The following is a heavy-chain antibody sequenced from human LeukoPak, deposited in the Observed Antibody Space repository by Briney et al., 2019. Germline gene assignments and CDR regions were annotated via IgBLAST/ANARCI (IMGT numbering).Heavy chain of an antibody. D-gene: IGHD3-10*01. CDR2: FDPEDGET. Sequence: ASVKVSCKASGYTFNSYGISWVRQAPGKGLEWMGGFDPEDGETIYAQKFRGRVTMTEDTSTDTAYMELSSLRSEDTAVYYCATKGVYGSGSYYTSQWGQGTLVTVSS. CDR3: ATKGVYGSGSYYTSQ. V-gene: IGHV1-24*01. CDR1: GYTFNSYG. J-gene: IGHJ4*02.